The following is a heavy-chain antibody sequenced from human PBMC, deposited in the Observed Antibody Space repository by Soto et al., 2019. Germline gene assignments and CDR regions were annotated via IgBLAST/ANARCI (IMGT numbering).Heavy chain of an antibody. CDR2: IIPIFGTA. D-gene: IGHD1-26*01. CDR3: ARDLIVYSGSYLPNWFDP. J-gene: IGHJ5*02. V-gene: IGHV1-69*06. Sequence: ASVKVSCKASGGTFSSYAISWVRQAPGQGLEWMGGIIPIFGTANYAQKFQGRVTITADKSTSTAYMELSSLRSEDTAVYYCARDLIVYSGSYLPNWFDPWGQGTLVTISS. CDR1: GGTFSSYA.